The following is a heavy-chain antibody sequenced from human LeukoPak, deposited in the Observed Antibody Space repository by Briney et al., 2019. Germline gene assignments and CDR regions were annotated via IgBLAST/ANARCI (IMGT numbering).Heavy chain of an antibody. J-gene: IGHJ3*02. D-gene: IGHD3-3*02. Sequence: PGGSLRLSCAASGFTFSSYSMNWVRQAPGKGLEWVSSISSSSSYIYYADSLKGRITISRDNAKNSLDLQMNSLRPEDTAVYYCARDLSNHAFDIWGQGTTVTVSS. V-gene: IGHV3-21*01. CDR3: ARDLSNHAFDI. CDR1: GFTFSSYS. CDR2: ISSSSSYI.